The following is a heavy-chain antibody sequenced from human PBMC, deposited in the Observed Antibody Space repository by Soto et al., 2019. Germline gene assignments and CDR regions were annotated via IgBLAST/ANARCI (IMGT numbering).Heavy chain of an antibody. J-gene: IGHJ4*02. Sequence: EVQLVESGEGLVQPGGSLRLSCAASGFTFSNYAMHWVRQAPGKGLEYVSAISGNGFSTYYGDSVRGRFIISRDNSKNTLYPQMGSVMAEDMAVYYCARGPSTVATWLDYWGQGTLVTVSS. V-gene: IGHV3-64*02. CDR1: GFTFSNYA. D-gene: IGHD4-17*01. CDR2: ISGNGFST. CDR3: ARGPSTVATWLDY.